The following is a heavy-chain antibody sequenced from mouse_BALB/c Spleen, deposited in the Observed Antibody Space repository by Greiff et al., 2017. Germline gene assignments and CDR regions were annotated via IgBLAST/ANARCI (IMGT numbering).Heavy chain of an antibody. CDR3: ARGAAMDMYFDY. Sequence: QVQLQQSGAELARPGASVKLSCKASGYTFTSYWMQWVKQRPGQGLEWIGAIYPGDGDTRYTQKFKGKATLTADKSSSTAYMQLSSLASEDSAVYYRARGAAMDMYFDYWGQGTTLTVSS. CDR2: IYPGDGDT. CDR1: GYTFTSYW. V-gene: IGHV1-87*01. J-gene: IGHJ2*01. D-gene: IGHD1-1*02.